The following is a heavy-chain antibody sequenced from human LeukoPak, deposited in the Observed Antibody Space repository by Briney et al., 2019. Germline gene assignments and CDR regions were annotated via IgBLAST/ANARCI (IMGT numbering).Heavy chain of an antibody. CDR3: ARSDGYGLVGI. CDR2: IYYSGST. D-gene: IGHD3-10*01. CDR1: GGSISSSSYY. V-gene: IGHV4-39*07. J-gene: IGHJ3*02. Sequence: SETLSLTCTVSGGSISSSSYYWGWIRQPPGKGLEWIGSIYYSGSTYYNPSLKSRVTISVDKSKNQFSLKLSSVTAADTAVYYCARSDGYGLVGIWGQGTMVTVSS.